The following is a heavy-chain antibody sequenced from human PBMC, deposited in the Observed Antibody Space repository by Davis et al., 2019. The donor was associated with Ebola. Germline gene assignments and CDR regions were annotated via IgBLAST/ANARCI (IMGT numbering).Heavy chain of an antibody. CDR1: GLTISSFS. Sequence: GESLKISCVASGLTISSFSMNWVRQAPGKGLEWVSSIGSGSSTIYHADSVKGRFTISRDNAKNSLYLQMNSLRDEDTAVYYCVRYSMGVFDYWGQGTLVTVSS. J-gene: IGHJ4*02. CDR2: IGSGSSTI. V-gene: IGHV3-48*02. CDR3: VRYSMGVFDY. D-gene: IGHD6-13*01.